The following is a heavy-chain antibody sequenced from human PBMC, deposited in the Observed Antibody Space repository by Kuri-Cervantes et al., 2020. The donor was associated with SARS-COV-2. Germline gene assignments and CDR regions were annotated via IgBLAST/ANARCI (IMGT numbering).Heavy chain of an antibody. CDR2: IYSGGST. V-gene: IGHV3-53*05. CDR3: ARSYYDYIWGSYRPEALDY. J-gene: IGHJ4*02. CDR1: GFTVSSNY. D-gene: IGHD3-16*02. Sequence: GGSLRLSGAASGFTVSSNYMSWFRQAPGKGLKWVSVIYSGGSTYYADSVKGRFTISRDNSKTTLYLQMNSLRAEDTAVDYCARSYYDYIWGSYRPEALDYWGQGTLVTVSS.